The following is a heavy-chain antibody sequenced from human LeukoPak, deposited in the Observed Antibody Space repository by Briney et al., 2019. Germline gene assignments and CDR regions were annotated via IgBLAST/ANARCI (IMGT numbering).Heavy chain of an antibody. J-gene: IGHJ3*02. Sequence: GASVKVSCKASGYTFTGYYMHWVRQAPGQGLEWMGWTNPNSGGTNYAQKFQGRVTMTRDTSISTAYMELSRLRSDDTAVYYCAREAFVSSDSDAFDIWGQGTMVTVSS. V-gene: IGHV1-2*02. CDR1: GYTFTGYY. CDR2: TNPNSGGT. CDR3: AREAFVSSDSDAFDI. D-gene: IGHD3-22*01.